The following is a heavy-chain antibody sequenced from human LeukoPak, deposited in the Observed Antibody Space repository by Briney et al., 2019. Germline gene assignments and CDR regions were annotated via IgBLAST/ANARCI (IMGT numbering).Heavy chain of an antibody. CDR1: GGTFSSYA. V-gene: IGHV1-69*05. J-gene: IGHJ4*02. CDR3: ARDTPFYDSSGYPY. Sequence: SVKVSCKGYGGTFSSYAISWVRQAPGQGLEWMGRIITIFGTANYAQKFQGRVTITTDESTSTAYMELSSLRSEDTAVYYCARDTPFYDSSGYPYWGQGTLVTVSS. D-gene: IGHD3-22*01. CDR2: IITIFGTA.